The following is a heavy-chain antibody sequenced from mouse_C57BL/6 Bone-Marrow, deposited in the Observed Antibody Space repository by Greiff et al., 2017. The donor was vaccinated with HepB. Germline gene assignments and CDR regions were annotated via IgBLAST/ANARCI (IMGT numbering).Heavy chain of an antibody. CDR3: ARWLGTF. V-gene: IGHV1-64*01. CDR2: IHPNSGST. D-gene: IGHD2-2*01. Sequence: QVQLQQSGAELVKPGASVKLSCKASGYTFTSYWMHWVQQRPGQGLEWIGMIHPNSGSTNYNEKLKSKGTLTVDKSTSTDYMQLSSLTSEDAAVYYCARWLGTFCGQGTGVTVTA. J-gene: IGHJ3*01. CDR1: GYTFTSYW.